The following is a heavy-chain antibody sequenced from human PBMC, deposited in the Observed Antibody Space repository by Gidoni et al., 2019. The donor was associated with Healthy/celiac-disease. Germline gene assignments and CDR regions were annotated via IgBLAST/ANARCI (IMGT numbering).Heavy chain of an antibody. Sequence: QVQLVESGGGVVQPGRSLRLSCAASGFTFSSYAMHWVRQAPGKGLEWVAVISYDGSNKYYADSVKGRFTISRDNSKNTLYLQMNSLRAEDTAVYYCARSAVVVAATPYYFDYWGQGTLVTVSS. CDR3: ARSAVVVAATPYYFDY. CDR2: ISYDGSNK. D-gene: IGHD2-15*01. J-gene: IGHJ4*02. CDR1: GFTFSSYA. V-gene: IGHV3-30-3*01.